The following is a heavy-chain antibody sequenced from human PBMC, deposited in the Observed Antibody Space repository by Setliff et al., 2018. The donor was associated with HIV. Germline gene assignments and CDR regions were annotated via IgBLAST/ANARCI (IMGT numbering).Heavy chain of an antibody. CDR3: VRPASYNPGSRFDP. CDR2: IYYSGST. D-gene: IGHD1-20*01. CDR1: GFTFSDYY. V-gene: IGHV4-59*04. J-gene: IGHJ5*02. Sequence: PSETLRLSCAASGFTFSDYYMSWIRQRPGKGLEWIGTIYYSGSTYYNPSLKSRVTISVDTSKNQFSLRLTSVTAADTAVYYCVRPASYNPGSRFDPWGQGTLVTVSS.